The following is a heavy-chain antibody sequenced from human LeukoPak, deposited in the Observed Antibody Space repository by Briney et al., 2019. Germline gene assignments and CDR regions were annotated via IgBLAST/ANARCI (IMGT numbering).Heavy chain of an antibody. CDR2: INHSGST. CDR3: ARGHAYYYGSGSYYKKPKYYFDY. Sequence: SETLSLTCAVYGGSFSGYYWSWIRQPPGKGLEWIGEINHSGSTNYNPSLKSRVTISVDTSKNQFSLKLSSVTAADTAVYYCARGHAYYYGSGSYYKKPKYYFDYWGQGTLVTVSS. J-gene: IGHJ4*02. D-gene: IGHD3-10*01. CDR1: GGSFSGYY. V-gene: IGHV4-34*01.